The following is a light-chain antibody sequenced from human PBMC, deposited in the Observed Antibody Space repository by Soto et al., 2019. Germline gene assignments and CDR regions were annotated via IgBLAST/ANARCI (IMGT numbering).Light chain of an antibody. CDR2: DVY. CDR1: SSALGTFNY. Sequence: QSVLTQPASVSGFPGQSITISCTETSSALGTFNYVSWYQQHPGKAPKLLIYDVYSRPSGVSNRFSGSKSGNTASLTISGLQAEDEADYYCSSHRAASTPYVFGTGTKLTVL. CDR3: SSHRAASTPYV. V-gene: IGLV2-14*03. J-gene: IGLJ1*01.